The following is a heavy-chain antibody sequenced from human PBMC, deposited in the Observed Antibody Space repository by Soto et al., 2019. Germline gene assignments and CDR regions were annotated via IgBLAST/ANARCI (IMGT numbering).Heavy chain of an antibody. D-gene: IGHD3-3*01. CDR2: MNTNTGNT. Sequence: GASVKVSCKTSGYTFTEFDINWVRQAPGQGLEWMGWMNTNTGNTGYAQKFQGRVTMTRDTSISTAYMELRRLRSEDTAVYYCARVVRFFGGHASYWGQGTLVTVSS. CDR3: ARVVRFFGGHASY. J-gene: IGHJ4*02. CDR1: GYTFTEFD. V-gene: IGHV1-8*01.